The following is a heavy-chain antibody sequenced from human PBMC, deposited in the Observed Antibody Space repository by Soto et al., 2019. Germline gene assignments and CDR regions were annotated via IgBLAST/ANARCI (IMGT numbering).Heavy chain of an antibody. D-gene: IGHD1-26*01. CDR3: AGGIKWDLGYGLDV. Sequence: SVTICLTCAVDGGSFSGYYGSWLRQPPGKGLEWIGEVDHSGSANYNPSLKSRVTISVDTSKNQVPLKLSPVTAADTAVYYCAGGIKWDLGYGLDVWGQGTTVT. CDR1: GGSFSGYY. J-gene: IGHJ6*02. V-gene: IGHV4-34*01. CDR2: VDHSGSA.